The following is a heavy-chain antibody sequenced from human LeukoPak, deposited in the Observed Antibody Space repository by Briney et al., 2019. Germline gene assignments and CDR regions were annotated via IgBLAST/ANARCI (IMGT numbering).Heavy chain of an antibody. Sequence: GGSLRLSCAASGFTFSNYAIHWVRQAPGKGLQWIANIRQDGNAKYYVDSVKGRFTISRDNAKKSVYLQMNSLRADDTAVYYCARDGYGDSTGAFDVWGQGTMVTVSS. CDR3: ARDGYGDSTGAFDV. J-gene: IGHJ3*01. CDR2: IRQDGNAK. D-gene: IGHD4-17*01. CDR1: GFTFSNYA. V-gene: IGHV3-7*01.